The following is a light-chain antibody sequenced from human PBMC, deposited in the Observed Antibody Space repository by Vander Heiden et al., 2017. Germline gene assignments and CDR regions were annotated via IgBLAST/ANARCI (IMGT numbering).Light chain of an antibody. CDR1: TGAGTSGHY. V-gene: IGLV7-46*01. Sequence: AVVNQAPSLAVSPGATVTLTCGSSTGAGTSGHYPYWVQHKPGQAPSTLIYDTSNNHAWTPPPVSGSLLWGKAALTLSGAQPEDEAEYYCLLSLSGARRGVFGGGTKLTVL. CDR3: LLSLSGARRGV. CDR2: DTS. J-gene: IGLJ2*01.